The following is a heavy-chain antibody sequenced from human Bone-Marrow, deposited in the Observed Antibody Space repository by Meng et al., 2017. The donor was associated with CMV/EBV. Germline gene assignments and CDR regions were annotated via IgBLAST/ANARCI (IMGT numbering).Heavy chain of an antibody. CDR3: ASITTSYTRFDY. Sequence: SETLSLTCTVSGGSISTSGHYWGWIRQPPGKGLEWIGSIYYGGSTYYSPSLKNRVTISLDTSKSQFSLNLNSVTAADTAIYYCASITTSYTRFDYWGQGTLVTVSS. CDR1: GGSISTSGHY. J-gene: IGHJ4*02. V-gene: IGHV4-39*07. CDR2: IYYGGST. D-gene: IGHD4-11*01.